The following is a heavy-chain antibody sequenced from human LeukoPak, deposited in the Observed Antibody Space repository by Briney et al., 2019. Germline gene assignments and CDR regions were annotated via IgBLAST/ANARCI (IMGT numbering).Heavy chain of an antibody. V-gene: IGHV4-34*01. D-gene: IGHD6-19*01. Sequence: SETLSLTCAVYGGSFSGHYWSWIRLHPGKGREGIGEINHSVSTNYNPSLKGRVTITIDTPKNQFYLKLTYVTAADTAVYYCARGRGQQWLEPFDHWGQETLVTVSS. CDR3: ARGRGQQWLEPFDH. CDR1: GGSFSGHY. CDR2: INHSVST. J-gene: IGHJ5*02.